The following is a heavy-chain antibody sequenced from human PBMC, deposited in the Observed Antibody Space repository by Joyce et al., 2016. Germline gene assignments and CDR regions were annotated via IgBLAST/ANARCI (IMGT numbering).Heavy chain of an antibody. V-gene: IGHV3-30*18. CDR2: ISYDGIYK. Sequence: QVQLVESGGGVVQPGRSLRLYCAASGLTLSNYGVHWVRQAPGKGLEWVAVISYDGIYKKYADSVKGRFTISRENSKNTVFLEMNSLRTEDTAVYYCAKILTATYSSGWFLDYWGQGTLVTVSS. CDR1: GLTLSNYG. J-gene: IGHJ4*02. CDR3: AKILTATYSSGWFLDY. D-gene: IGHD6-25*01.